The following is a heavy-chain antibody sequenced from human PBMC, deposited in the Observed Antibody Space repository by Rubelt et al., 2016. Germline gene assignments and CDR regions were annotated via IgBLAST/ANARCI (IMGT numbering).Heavy chain of an antibody. D-gene: IGHD3-22*01. CDR1: GFIFSSYS. CDR2: ISSSSSTM. CDR3: ARGRDSSGYYYFDY. Sequence: EVQLVESGGGLVQPGGSLRLSCAASGFIFSSYSMNWVRQAPGKGLEWVSYISSSSSTMYYADSVKGRFTISRDNAKNSLFLQMNSLRAEDTAVYYCARGRDSSGYYYFDYWGQGTLVTVSS. J-gene: IGHJ4*02. V-gene: IGHV3-48*04.